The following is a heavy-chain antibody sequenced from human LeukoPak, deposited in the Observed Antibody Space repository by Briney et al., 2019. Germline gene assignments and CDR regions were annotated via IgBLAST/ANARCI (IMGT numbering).Heavy chain of an antibody. CDR2: ISTDNGNT. CDR3: ARGYSYGYGPLDY. CDR1: GYSFTSYG. D-gene: IGHD5-18*01. J-gene: IGHJ4*02. V-gene: IGHV1-18*01. Sequence: ASVKVSCKTSGYSFTSYGINWVRQAPGQGLEWMGWISTDNGNTDYAQNLQGRVTMTTDRSTSTAYMELRSLRSDDTAVYYCARGYSYGYGPLDYWGQGTLVTVSS.